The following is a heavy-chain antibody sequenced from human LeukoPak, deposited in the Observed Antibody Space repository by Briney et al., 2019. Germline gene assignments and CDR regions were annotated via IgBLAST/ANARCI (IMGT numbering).Heavy chain of an antibody. CDR2: ISSHSSSI. D-gene: IGHD3-10*01. Sequence: GGSLRLSCAASTFIFSNYEMNWVRQAPGKGLEWVSYISSHSSSIYYADSVKGRFTISRDNANNSLYLQMISLRAEDTAVYYGARDLRVRGSYYGMDVWGQGTTVTVSS. CDR3: ARDLRVRGSYYGMDV. J-gene: IGHJ6*02. CDR1: TFIFSNYE. V-gene: IGHV3-48*03.